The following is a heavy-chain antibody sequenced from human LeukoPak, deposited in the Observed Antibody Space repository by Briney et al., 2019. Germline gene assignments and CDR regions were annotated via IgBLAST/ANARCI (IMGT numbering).Heavy chain of an antibody. CDR3: ATYASGYYTYYFDY. Sequence: SVKVSCKASGGTFSSYAISWVRQAPGQGLEWMGRIIPIFGTANYAQKFQGRVTITTDESTSTAYMELSSLRSEDTAVYYCATYASGYYTYYFDYWGQGTLVTVSP. CDR2: IIPIFGTA. J-gene: IGHJ4*02. CDR1: GGTFSSYA. V-gene: IGHV1-69*05. D-gene: IGHD3-3*01.